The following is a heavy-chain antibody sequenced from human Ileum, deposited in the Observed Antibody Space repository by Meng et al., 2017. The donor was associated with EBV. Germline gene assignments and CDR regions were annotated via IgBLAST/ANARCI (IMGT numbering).Heavy chain of an antibody. V-gene: IGHV4-34*01. CDR2: INHSGST. Sequence: LQEWGAGLLQPSETLSLTCGVYGGSFNGYYWTWIRQPPGKGLEWIGEINHSGSTNFNPSLKSRVIISVDTSKNQFSLNLSSVTAADTAVYYCARGVYGPTTRGREYFIHWGRGTLVTVSS. CDR1: GGSFNGYY. J-gene: IGHJ1*01. D-gene: IGHD2-8*01. CDR3: ARGVYGPTTRGREYFIH.